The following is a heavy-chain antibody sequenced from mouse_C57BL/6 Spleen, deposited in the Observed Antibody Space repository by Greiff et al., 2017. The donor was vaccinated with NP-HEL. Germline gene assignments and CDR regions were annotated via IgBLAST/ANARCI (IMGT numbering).Heavy chain of an antibody. CDR2: IDPSDSYT. D-gene: IGHD2-1*01. Sequence: VQLQQSGAELVMPGASVKLSCKASGYTFTSYWMHWVKQRPGQGLEWIGEIDPSDSYTNYNQKFKGKSTLTVDKSSSTAYMQLSSLTSEDSAVYYCARGGGNYVEYAMDYWGQGTSVTVSS. V-gene: IGHV1-69*01. CDR3: ARGGGNYVEYAMDY. J-gene: IGHJ4*01. CDR1: GYTFTSYW.